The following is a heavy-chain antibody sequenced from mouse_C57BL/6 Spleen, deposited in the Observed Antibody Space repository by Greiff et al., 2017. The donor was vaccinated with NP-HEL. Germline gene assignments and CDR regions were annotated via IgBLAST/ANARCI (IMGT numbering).Heavy chain of an antibody. CDR2: INPNNGGT. D-gene: IGHD1-1*01. Sequence: EVQLQQSGPELVKPGASVKLSCKASGYTFTDYYMNWVKQSHGKSLEWIGDINPNNGGTSYNQKFKGKATLTVDKSSSTAYMELRSLTSEDSAVYYCARDYGSSYYAMDYWGQGTSVTVSS. CDR3: ARDYGSSYYAMDY. V-gene: IGHV1-26*01. CDR1: GYTFTDYY. J-gene: IGHJ4*01.